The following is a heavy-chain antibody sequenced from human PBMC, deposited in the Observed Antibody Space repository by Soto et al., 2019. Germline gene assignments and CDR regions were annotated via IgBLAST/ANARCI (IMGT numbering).Heavy chain of an antibody. V-gene: IGHV4-39*01. Sequence: SETLSLTYSVSGDSISNSRVYWAWIRQPPGEGLEWIGSTYHTGNAYYNPSLKSRVTISVDTSKNQFSLKLTSVTAADAALYYCARDFFDSSDYTTNWFDPWGQGTLVTVSS. D-gene: IGHD3-22*01. J-gene: IGHJ5*02. CDR1: GDSISNSRVY. CDR3: ARDFFDSSDYTTNWFDP. CDR2: TYHTGNA.